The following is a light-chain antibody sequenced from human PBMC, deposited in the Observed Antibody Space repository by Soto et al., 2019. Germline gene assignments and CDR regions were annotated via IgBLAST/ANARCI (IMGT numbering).Light chain of an antibody. CDR3: QKYNSAPLT. CDR1: QGISNY. CDR2: AAS. V-gene: IGKV1-27*01. Sequence: DIQMTQSPSSLSASVGGRVTITCRANQGISNYLAWYQQKPGKVPKLLIYAASTLQSGVPSRFSGSGSGTDFTLTISSLQPEDVATYYCQKYNSAPLTFGGGTKVDIK. J-gene: IGKJ4*01.